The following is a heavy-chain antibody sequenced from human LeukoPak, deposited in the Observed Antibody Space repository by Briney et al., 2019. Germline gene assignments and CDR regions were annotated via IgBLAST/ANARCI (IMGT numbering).Heavy chain of an antibody. CDR2: ISSSSDYI. Sequence: GGSLRLSCAAAGFTFSSYNMNWVRQAPGKGLEWVSFISSSSDYIYYADSLKGRFTISRDNAKNSVYLQMNSLRADDTAVYCCASGGTYVLDYWGQGTLVTVSA. J-gene: IGHJ4*02. D-gene: IGHD3-16*01. CDR1: GFTFSSYN. V-gene: IGHV3-21*01. CDR3: ASGGTYVLDY.